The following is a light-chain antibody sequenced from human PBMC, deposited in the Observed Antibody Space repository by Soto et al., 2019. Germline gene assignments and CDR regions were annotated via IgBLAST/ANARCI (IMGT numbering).Light chain of an antibody. CDR2: GNS. J-gene: IGLJ2*01. CDR1: SSNIGAGYD. Sequence: QSVLTQPPSVSGAPGQRVTISCTGSSSNIGAGYDVHWYQQLPGTAPKLLIYGNSNRPSGVLDRFSGSKSGTSASLAITGLQAEDEADYYCQSYDSSLSGSRVVFGGGTKVTVL. CDR3: QSYDSSLSGSRVV. V-gene: IGLV1-40*01.